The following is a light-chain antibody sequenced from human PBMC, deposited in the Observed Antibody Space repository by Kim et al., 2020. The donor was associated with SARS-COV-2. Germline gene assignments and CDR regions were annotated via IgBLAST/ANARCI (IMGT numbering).Light chain of an antibody. CDR1: QSVLYSSNNKSY. CDR2: WAS. V-gene: IGKV4-1*01. J-gene: IGKJ5*01. CDR3: QQYYSTPLT. Sequence: DIMMTQSPDSLAVSLGERATINCKSSQSVLYSSNNKSYLAWYQQKPGQPPKLLIYWASTRESGVPDRFSGSGSGTDFTLTISSLQAEDVAVYYCQQYYSTPLTFGQGTRLEIK.